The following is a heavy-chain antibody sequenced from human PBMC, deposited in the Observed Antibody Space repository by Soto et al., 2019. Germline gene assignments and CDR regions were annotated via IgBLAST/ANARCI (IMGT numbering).Heavy chain of an antibody. D-gene: IGHD3-16*01. J-gene: IGHJ4*02. CDR2: IYYTGST. V-gene: IGHV4-59*08. Sequence: SETLSLTCTVSGGSISGYYWSWIRQPPWKGLEWVGYIYYTGSTNYNPSLKSRLTISVDTSKNQFSLKLSSVTAADTAVYYCARHVVIVSGGSSFDFWGQGILVTVSS. CDR3: ARHVVIVSGGSSFDF. CDR1: GGSISGYY.